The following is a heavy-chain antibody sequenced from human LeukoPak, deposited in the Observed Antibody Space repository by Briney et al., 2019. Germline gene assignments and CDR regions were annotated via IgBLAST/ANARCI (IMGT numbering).Heavy chain of an antibody. CDR1: GITFSSYS. CDR3: ARDPTELQLLSYYFDY. J-gene: IGHJ4*02. CDR2: ISFSGTTT. V-gene: IGHV3-23*01. D-gene: IGHD2-2*01. Sequence: GGSLRLSCAASGITFSSYSMSWVRQAPGKGLEWVSSISFSGTTTYYADSVKGRFTVSRDNSKNTLYLQMDGLRAEDTAVYYCARDPTELQLLSYYFDYWGQGTLVAVSS.